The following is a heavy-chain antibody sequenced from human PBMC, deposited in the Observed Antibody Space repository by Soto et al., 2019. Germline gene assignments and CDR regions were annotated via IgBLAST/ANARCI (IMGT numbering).Heavy chain of an antibody. CDR1: GFTVSSNF. Sequence: EVPLVVSGGDLVQPGGSLRLSCAASGFTVSSNFMSWVRQAPGKGLEWVSIIYSDGTTSYADSVKDRFTISRDNSKNTLFLQMNSLRADDTAVYYCAGRNNPYGAYDYWGQGTLVTVSS. J-gene: IGHJ4*02. V-gene: IGHV3-66*01. CDR3: AGRNNPYGAYDY. D-gene: IGHD4-17*01. CDR2: IYSDGTT.